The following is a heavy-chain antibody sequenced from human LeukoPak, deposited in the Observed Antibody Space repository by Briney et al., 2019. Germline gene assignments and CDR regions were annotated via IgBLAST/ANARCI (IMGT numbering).Heavy chain of an antibody. Sequence: GASLKICCAGSGNSFGSYWIGWVRKLPGKGLEWVGFIYPGDSDTTNGPSFQGQVTISADNSTSTAYLQWSRLKASDTAMYYCARRMQYSSSWVFDYWGQGTLVTVSS. CDR1: GNSFGSYW. CDR3: ARRMQYSSSWVFDY. J-gene: IGHJ4*02. V-gene: IGHV5-51*01. CDR2: IYPGDSDT. D-gene: IGHD6-13*01.